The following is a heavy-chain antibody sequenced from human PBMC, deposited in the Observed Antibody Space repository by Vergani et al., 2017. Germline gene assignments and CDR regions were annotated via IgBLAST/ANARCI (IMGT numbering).Heavy chain of an antibody. CDR2: IYYSGNT. J-gene: IGHJ4*02. Sequence: QVQLQESGPGLVRPSQNLSLTCTVSGGSINSGDYYWSWIRQPPGKGLEWIGYIYYSGNTYYNPSLKSRVTISTDTSKNQFSLKLSSVTAADTAVYYCARVIAVAGAFDYWGQGTLVTVSS. CDR1: GGSINSGDYY. V-gene: IGHV4-30-4*08. D-gene: IGHD6-19*01. CDR3: ARVIAVAGAFDY.